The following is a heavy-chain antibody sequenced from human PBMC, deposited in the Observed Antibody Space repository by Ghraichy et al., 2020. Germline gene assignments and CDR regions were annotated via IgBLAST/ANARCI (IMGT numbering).Heavy chain of an antibody. CDR2: IYYSGST. Sequence: SQTLSLTCTVSGGSISSSSYYWGWIRQPPGKGLEWIGSIYYSGSTYYNPSLKSRVTISVDTPKNQFSLKLSSVTAADTAVYYCARGGPYDILTGSTDAFDIWGQGTMVTVSS. CDR3: ARGGPYDILTGSTDAFDI. CDR1: GGSISSSSYY. D-gene: IGHD3-9*01. V-gene: IGHV4-39*07. J-gene: IGHJ3*02.